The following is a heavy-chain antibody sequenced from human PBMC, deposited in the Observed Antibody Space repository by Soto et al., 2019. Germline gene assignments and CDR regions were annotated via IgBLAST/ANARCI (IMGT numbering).Heavy chain of an antibody. J-gene: IGHJ4*02. D-gene: IGHD3-3*01. CDR1: GFIFRTYA. Sequence: GGSLRLSCAASGFIFRTYAMNWVRQAPGKGLEWVSVMVGDGSSSDYADSVRGRFTISRDNSKNTLYLQMNNLRAEDTAVYYCAGGRTKFWSGYYVFDYGGQGPLVTFSS. CDR2: MVGDGSSS. CDR3: AGGRTKFWSGYYVFDY. V-gene: IGHV3-23*01.